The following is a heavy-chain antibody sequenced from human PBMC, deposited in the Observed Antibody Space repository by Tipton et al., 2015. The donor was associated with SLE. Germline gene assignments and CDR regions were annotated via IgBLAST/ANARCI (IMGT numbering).Heavy chain of an antibody. CDR2: MNPNSGYT. Sequence: QLVQSGAEVKKPGASVRVSCKASGYTFTSYDINWVRQATGQGLEWLGWMNPNSGYTGYAQKFQSRVTMTRKTSINTAYMELSSLRSEDTAVYYCATITAADPFDYWGQGTLVTVSS. CDR3: ATITAADPFDY. J-gene: IGHJ4*02. V-gene: IGHV1-8*01. D-gene: IGHD6-13*01. CDR1: GYTFTSYD.